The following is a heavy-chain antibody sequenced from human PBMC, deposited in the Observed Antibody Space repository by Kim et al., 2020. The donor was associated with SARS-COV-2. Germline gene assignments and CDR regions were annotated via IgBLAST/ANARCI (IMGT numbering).Heavy chain of an antibody. CDR2: IWYDGSIK. J-gene: IGHJ4*02. V-gene: IGHV3-33*06. Sequence: GGSLRLSCAASGFIFRNYGMHWVRQAPGKGLEWVAVIWYDGSIKYYADSVKGRFTISRDNSKNTLYLQINSLRAEDTAVYYCAKAPADGDYYYWGQGTLVTVSS. D-gene: IGHD4-17*01. CDR3: AKAPADGDYYY. CDR1: GFIFRNYG.